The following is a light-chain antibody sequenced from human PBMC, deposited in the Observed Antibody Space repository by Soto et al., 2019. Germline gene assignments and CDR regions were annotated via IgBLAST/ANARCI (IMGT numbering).Light chain of an antibody. CDR3: SSYTISNTLPFV. Sequence: QSVLTQPASVAGAPGQSITISCTGTRRDVGGYNYVSCSQQYPGKSPKLLIYEVTHRPSGVSNRFSGSKSGNTASLTISGLQAEDEADYYCSSYTISNTLPFVFGTGTKVTVL. J-gene: IGLJ1*01. CDR2: EVT. CDR1: RRDVGGYNY. V-gene: IGLV2-14*01.